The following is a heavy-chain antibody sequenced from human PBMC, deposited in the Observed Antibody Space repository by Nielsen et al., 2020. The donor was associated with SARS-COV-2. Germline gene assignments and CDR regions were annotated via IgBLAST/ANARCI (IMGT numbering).Heavy chain of an antibody. CDR3: AREGIVGATNAFDI. D-gene: IGHD1-26*01. Sequence: ASVKVSCKASGYTFTSYGISWVRQAPGQGLEWMGLINPSGGSTSYAQKFQGRVTMTRDTSTSTVYMELSSLRSEDTAVYYCAREGIVGATNAFDIWGQGTMVTVSS. CDR2: INPSGGST. CDR1: GYTFTSYG. J-gene: IGHJ3*02. V-gene: IGHV1-46*01.